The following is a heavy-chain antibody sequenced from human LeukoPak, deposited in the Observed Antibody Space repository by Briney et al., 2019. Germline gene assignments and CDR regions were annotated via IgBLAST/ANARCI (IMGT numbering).Heavy chain of an antibody. V-gene: IGHV3-48*04. CDR2: IGIDSGNT. CDR1: GFPFNDYS. Sequence: GGSLRLSCTASGFPFNDYSMNWVRQAPGRGLEWISYIGIDSGNTKYADSVKGRFTISADNAKNSLSLQMNSLRVEDTAVYYCARDHNYAFDNWGQGTLVSVSS. D-gene: IGHD1-1*01. CDR3: ARDHNYAFDN. J-gene: IGHJ4*02.